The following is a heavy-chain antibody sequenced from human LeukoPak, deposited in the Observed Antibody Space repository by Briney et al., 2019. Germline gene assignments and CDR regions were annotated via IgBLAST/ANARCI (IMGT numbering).Heavy chain of an antibody. CDR2: IWPSGDTT. CDR3: AKDQRPDSGYDIDS. D-gene: IGHD5-12*01. Sequence: GGSLRLSCAASGFTFSTYSMSWVRQAPRKGLEWVSVIWPSGDTTYYAGSVKGRFTISRDNSKNTLYLQMHNLRAEDTALYYCAKDQRPDSGYDIDSWGQGTLVTVSS. J-gene: IGHJ4*02. CDR1: GFTFSTYS. V-gene: IGHV3-23*01.